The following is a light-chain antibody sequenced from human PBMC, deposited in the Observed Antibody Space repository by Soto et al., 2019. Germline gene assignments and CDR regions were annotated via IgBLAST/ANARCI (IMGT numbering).Light chain of an antibody. CDR3: SSSTTSSTLYV. Sequence: QSALTQPASVSGSPGQSITISCTGTSSGVGGYKYVSWYQQHPGKAPKLMIYEVTNRPSGVSTRFSGSRSGNTASLTISGLQAEDEADYYCSSSTTSSTLYVFGTGTKVTVL. CDR1: SSGVGGYKY. V-gene: IGLV2-14*01. J-gene: IGLJ1*01. CDR2: EVT.